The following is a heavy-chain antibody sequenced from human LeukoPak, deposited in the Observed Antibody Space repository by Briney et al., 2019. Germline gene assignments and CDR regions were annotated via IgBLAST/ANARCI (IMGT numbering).Heavy chain of an antibody. CDR1: GGSISSYY. J-gene: IGHJ4*02. Sequence: SETLSLTCTVSGGSISSYYWSWIRQPPGKGLEWIGYIYYSGSTNYNPSLKSRVTILVDTSKNQFSLKLSSVTAADTAVYYCAREKDSSGWYDYWGQGTLVTVSS. CDR2: IYYSGST. V-gene: IGHV4-59*01. D-gene: IGHD6-19*01. CDR3: AREKDSSGWYDY.